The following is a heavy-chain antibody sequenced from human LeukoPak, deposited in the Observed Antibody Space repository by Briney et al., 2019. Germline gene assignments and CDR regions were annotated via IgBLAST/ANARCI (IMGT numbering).Heavy chain of an antibody. V-gene: IGHV1-2*02. CDR3: ARDRNGYYGMDV. Sequence: ASVKVSFKASGYTFNGYSMHWVRQAPGQGLGWMGWINPKSGGTNYAQKFQGRVTMTRDTSISTAYMELSRLKSDDTAVYYCARDRNGYYGMDVWGQGTTVTVSS. J-gene: IGHJ6*02. D-gene: IGHD2-8*01. CDR1: GYTFNGYS. CDR2: INPKSGGT.